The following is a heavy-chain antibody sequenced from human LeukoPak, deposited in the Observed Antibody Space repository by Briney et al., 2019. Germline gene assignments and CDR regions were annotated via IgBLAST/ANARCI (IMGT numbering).Heavy chain of an antibody. J-gene: IGHJ4*02. CDR3: ARHSRNYYDSSGYWHY. Sequence: SETLSLTCTVSGGSISSHYWSWIRQPPGKGLEWIGYIYYSGSTNYNPSLKSRVTISVDTSKNQFSLKLSSVTAADTAVYYCARHSRNYYDSSGYWHYWGQGTLVTVSS. D-gene: IGHD3-22*01. CDR1: GGSISSHY. CDR2: IYYSGST. V-gene: IGHV4-59*08.